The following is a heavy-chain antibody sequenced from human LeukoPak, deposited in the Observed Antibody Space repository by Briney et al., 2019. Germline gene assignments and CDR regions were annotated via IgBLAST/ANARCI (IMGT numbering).Heavy chain of an antibody. Sequence: SEALSLTCTVSGDSMSSYYWSWIRQPPGKGLEWIGHIYYSGSTDYNPSLKSRLTISVDTSKNQFSLQLSSVTAADTAVYFCARQNSGARLNVWGQGTTVTVSS. V-gene: IGHV4-59*08. D-gene: IGHD6-25*01. CDR3: ARQNSGARLNV. CDR1: GDSMSSYY. J-gene: IGHJ6*02. CDR2: IYYSGST.